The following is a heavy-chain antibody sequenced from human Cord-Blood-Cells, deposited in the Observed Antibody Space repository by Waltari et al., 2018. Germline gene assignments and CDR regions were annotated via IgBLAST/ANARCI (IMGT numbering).Heavy chain of an antibody. CDR2: IIRIFGTA. CDR1: GGTFSSYA. V-gene: IGHV1-69*01. Sequence: QVQLVQSGAEVKKPGSSVKVSRKASGGTFSSYAISWVRQAPGQGLEWKGGIIRIFGTANDAQKVQGRGTMTADESTSTAYMELSSLRSEDTAVYYCARRHSSSLYYFDYWGQGTLVTVSA. D-gene: IGHD6-13*01. J-gene: IGHJ4*02. CDR3: ARRHSSSLYYFDY.